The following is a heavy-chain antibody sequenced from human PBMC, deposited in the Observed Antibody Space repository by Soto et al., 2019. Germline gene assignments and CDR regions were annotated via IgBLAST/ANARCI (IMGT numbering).Heavy chain of an antibody. D-gene: IGHD6-13*01. J-gene: IGHJ6*02. CDR2: IKQDGSEK. Sequence: GGSLRLSCAASGFTFSSYWMSWVRQAPGKGLEWVANIKQDGSEKYYVDSVKGRFTISRDNAKNSLYLQMNSLRAEDTAVYYCARDLAAAGRFYYYGMDVWGQGTTVTV. CDR1: GFTFSSYW. CDR3: ARDLAAAGRFYYYGMDV. V-gene: IGHV3-7*03.